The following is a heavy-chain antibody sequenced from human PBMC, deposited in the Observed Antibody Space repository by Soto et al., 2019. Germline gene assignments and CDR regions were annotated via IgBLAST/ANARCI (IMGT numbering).Heavy chain of an antibody. CDR3: ARPLRERNYYYGMAV. CDR1: GGTFSKYA. J-gene: IGHJ6*02. CDR2: TIPMFGTP. Sequence: QVQLVQSGAEMQPPGASVRVSCQASGGTFSKYALSWVRQAPGQGLEWLGGTIPMFGTPNYAQKFQGRVSISADESTATVYMELSSLRSEDTAVEFCARPLRERNYYYGMAVWGQGTTVTVSS. D-gene: IGHD4-17*01. V-gene: IGHV1-69*01.